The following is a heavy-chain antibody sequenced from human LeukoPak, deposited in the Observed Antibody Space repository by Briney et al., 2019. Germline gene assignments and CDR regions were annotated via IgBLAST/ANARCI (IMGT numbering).Heavy chain of an antibody. V-gene: IGHV3-11*04. CDR2: ISSSGSTI. CDR1: GFTFSNYY. CDR3: ARDPRYCNSTSCHYWNFDL. Sequence: GGSLRLSCAASGFTFSNYYMSWIRQAPGKGLEWVSYISSSGSTIYYADSVKGRFTISRDSAKNTLYLQRNSLRAEDTAVYYCARDPRYCNSTSCHYWNFDLWGRGTLVTV. J-gene: IGHJ2*01. D-gene: IGHD2-2*01.